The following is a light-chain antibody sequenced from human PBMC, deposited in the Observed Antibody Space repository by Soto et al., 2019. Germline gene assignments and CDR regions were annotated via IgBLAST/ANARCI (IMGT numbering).Light chain of an antibody. V-gene: IGKV1-39*01. CDR1: QSISSSF. J-gene: IGKJ1*01. CDR2: SAS. CDR3: QQYNSYSRT. Sequence: DIQMTQSPSSLSASVGDRVTITCRASQSISSSFLNWYQQKPGKAPKLLIFSASSLQSGVPSRFSGSGSGTEFTLTISSLQPDDFATYYCQQYNSYSRTFGQGTKVDIK.